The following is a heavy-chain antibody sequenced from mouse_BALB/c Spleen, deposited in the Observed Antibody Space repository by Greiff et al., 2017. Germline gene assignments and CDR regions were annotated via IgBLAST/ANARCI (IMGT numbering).Heavy chain of an antibody. J-gene: IGHJ4*01. Sequence: EVQLQQSGAELVRSGASVKLSCTASGFNIKDYYMHWVKQRPEQGLEWIGWIDPENGDTEYAPKFQGKATMTADTSSNTAYLQLSSLTSEDTAVYYCNAWPHGNEAMDYWGQGTSVTVSS. CDR1: GFNIKDYY. V-gene: IGHV14-4*02. CDR2: IDPENGDT. CDR3: NAWPHGNEAMDY. D-gene: IGHD2-1*01.